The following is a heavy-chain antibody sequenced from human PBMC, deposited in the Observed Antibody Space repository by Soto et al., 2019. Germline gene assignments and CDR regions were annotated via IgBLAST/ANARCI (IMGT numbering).Heavy chain of an antibody. Sequence: QLQLQESGPGLVKPSETLSLTCSVSDDSINSDKYYWGWIRQPPRKGLEWIGSIYYRGTAYHNPSLQSRVTTSLDKSKSQFPLKLNSVPAADSAVYFCARLEGLAIISYYFDFWGPGALVTVSS. CDR1: DDSINSDKYY. CDR2: IYYRGTA. V-gene: IGHV4-39*01. D-gene: IGHD3-9*01. J-gene: IGHJ4*02. CDR3: ARLEGLAIISYYFDF.